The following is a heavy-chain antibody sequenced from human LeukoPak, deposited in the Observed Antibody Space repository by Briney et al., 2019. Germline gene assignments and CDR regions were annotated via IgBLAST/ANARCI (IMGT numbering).Heavy chain of an antibody. CDR3: ARGTALQDY. Sequence: GGSLRLSCAASGFTFSPYWMHWVRQVPGKGLVWVSDINSDGTITHYADSVKGRFTVSRDNAQDMLYQQMNSLRAEDTAVYYCARGTALQDYWGQGTLVTVSS. V-gene: IGHV3-74*01. CDR2: INSDGTIT. CDR1: GFTFSPYW. J-gene: IGHJ4*02. D-gene: IGHD2-2*02.